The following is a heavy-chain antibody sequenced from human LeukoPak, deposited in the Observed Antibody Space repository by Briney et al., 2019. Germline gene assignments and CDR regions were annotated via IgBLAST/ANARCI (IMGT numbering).Heavy chain of an antibody. CDR3: ARVGYSGSAYYYYMDV. J-gene: IGHJ6*03. CDR1: GGTFSSYA. V-gene: IGHV1-69*13. D-gene: IGHD1-26*01. Sequence: ASVKVSCKVSGGTFSSYAISWLRQAPGQGLEWMGGIIPIFGTANYAQKFQGRVTITADESTSTAYMELSSLRSEDTAVYYCARVGYSGSAYYYYMDVWGKGTTVTVSS. CDR2: IIPIFGTA.